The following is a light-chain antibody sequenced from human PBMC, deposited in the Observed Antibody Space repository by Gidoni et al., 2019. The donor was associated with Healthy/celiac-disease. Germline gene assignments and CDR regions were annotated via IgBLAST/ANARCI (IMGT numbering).Light chain of an antibody. V-gene: IGKV1-27*01. CDR1: QGISSY. CDR2: SAS. Sequence: DIQLTQSPSSLSASVGDRVTITCRVSQGISSYLNWYRQKPGKVPKLLIYSASNLQSGVPSPFSWSGSGTDFTLTIRSLQPEECETYYRSPTYNAPPDAYTFGQGTKLEIK. CDR3: SPTYNAPPDAYT. J-gene: IGKJ2*01.